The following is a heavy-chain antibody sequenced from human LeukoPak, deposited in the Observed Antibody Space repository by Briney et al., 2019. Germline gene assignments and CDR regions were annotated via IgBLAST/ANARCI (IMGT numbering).Heavy chain of an antibody. D-gene: IGHD2-2*01. V-gene: IGHV3-30*02. CDR2: IRCNGSNK. CDR1: GFTLSSYG. Sequence: GGSLRLSCAASGFTLSSYGMHWVRQAPGKGLEWVASIRCNGSNKYYADSVKGRFTISRDNSKNTLYLQMNSLRAEDTAVYYCAKRGRWGCSSTSCYPPYYYYYMDVWGKGTTVTVSS. J-gene: IGHJ6*03. CDR3: AKRGRWGCSSTSCYPPYYYYYMDV.